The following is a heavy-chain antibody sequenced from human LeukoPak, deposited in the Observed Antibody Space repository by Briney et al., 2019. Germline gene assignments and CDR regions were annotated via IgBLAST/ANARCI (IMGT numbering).Heavy chain of an antibody. CDR3: ARGTRRSSWFFDY. J-gene: IGHJ4*02. Sequence: PGGSLRLSCAASGFTFDAHGMNWVRQAPGKGLEWVSGINWNGGVTAYADSVKGRFTISRDNAKNSLYLQMNSLRAEDTALYYCARGTRRSSWFFDYWGQGTLVTVSS. V-gene: IGHV3-20*04. CDR1: GFTFDAHG. D-gene: IGHD6-13*01. CDR2: INWNGGVT.